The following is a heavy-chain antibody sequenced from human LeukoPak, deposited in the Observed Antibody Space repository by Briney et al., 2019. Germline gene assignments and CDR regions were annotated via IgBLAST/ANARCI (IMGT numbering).Heavy chain of an antibody. CDR1: GDSISSGSFY. D-gene: IGHD3-22*01. CDR2: IYTSGTT. Sequence: SQTLSLTCSVSGDSISSGSFYWSWIRQPAGRGLEWIGRIYTSGTTNYNPSLKSRVTISVDTSKNQFSLRLTSVTAADTAVYYCAREGRSSGYVSFYAFDVWGQGTLVTVSP. V-gene: IGHV4-61*02. CDR3: AREGRSSGYVSFYAFDV. J-gene: IGHJ3*01.